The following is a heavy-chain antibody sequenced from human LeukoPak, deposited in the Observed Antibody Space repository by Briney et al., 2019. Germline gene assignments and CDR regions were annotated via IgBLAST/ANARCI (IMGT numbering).Heavy chain of an antibody. CDR3: ASNYDSRAFDI. Sequence: SQTLSLTCSFSGGSLSSGDYYWSWIRQPPGKGLEWIGYLYYSGSTNYNPSLKSRVTISVDTSKNQFSLKLSSVTAADTAVYYCASNYDSRAFDIWGQGTMVTVSS. D-gene: IGHD3-22*01. CDR2: LYYSGST. V-gene: IGHV4-61*08. CDR1: GGSLSSGDYY. J-gene: IGHJ3*02.